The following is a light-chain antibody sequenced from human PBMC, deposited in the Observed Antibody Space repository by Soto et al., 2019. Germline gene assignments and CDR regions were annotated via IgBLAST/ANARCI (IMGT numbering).Light chain of an antibody. J-gene: IGKJ5*01. CDR2: AAS. V-gene: IGKV1-9*01. CDR3: QQINSYPIT. CDR1: QSINSY. Sequence: DIQLTQSPSFLSASVGDRVTITCRASQSINSYLAWYQQKPGKVPTLLIYAASTLQSGVPSRFSGSGSGTEFTLTISSLQPEDFATYYCQQINSYPITFGQGTRLEI.